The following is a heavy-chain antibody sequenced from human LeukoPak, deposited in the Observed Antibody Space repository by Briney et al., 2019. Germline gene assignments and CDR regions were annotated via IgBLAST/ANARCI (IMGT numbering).Heavy chain of an antibody. CDR2: INHSGST. CDR3: ARQRYVPYYYYYYMDV. V-gene: IGHV4-34*01. D-gene: IGHD5-24*01. Sequence: SETLSLTCAIYGGSFSGYYWSWIRQPPGKGLEWIGEINHSGSTNYNPSLKSRVTISVDTSKNQFSLKLSSVTAADTAVYYCARQRYVPYYYYYYMDVWGKGTTVTISS. CDR1: GGSFSGYY. J-gene: IGHJ6*03.